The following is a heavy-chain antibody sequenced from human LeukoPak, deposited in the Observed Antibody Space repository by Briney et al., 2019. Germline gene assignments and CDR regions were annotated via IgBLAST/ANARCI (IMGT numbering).Heavy chain of an antibody. CDR1: GFTLSHYS. V-gene: IGHV3-48*02. Sequence: RSLRLSCARSGFTLSHYSINWVRQAAGKGLEWVCHISSSSRNVYYVDYVKRRLTISRDNDKNSLYLQMNGLRDEGSAVYYCARGNDFWSGSYTMGYWGQGTLVSVSS. CDR2: ISSSSRNV. J-gene: IGHJ4*02. CDR3: ARGNDFWSGSYTMGY. D-gene: IGHD3-3*01.